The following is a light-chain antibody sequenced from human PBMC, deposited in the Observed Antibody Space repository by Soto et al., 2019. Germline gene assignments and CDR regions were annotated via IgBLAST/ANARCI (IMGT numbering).Light chain of an antibody. V-gene: IGKV3-15*01. J-gene: IGKJ1*01. Sequence: VVTQSPATLSVFPGETATLSCRASQSVSSDLAWYQQRPGQAPRLLIYGASTGATGIPARFNGSGSGTEFRLPISSLQSEDFATYYCQQYNTWHPKMAFGRGTKVEIK. CDR3: QQYNTWHPKMA. CDR1: QSVSSD. CDR2: GAS.